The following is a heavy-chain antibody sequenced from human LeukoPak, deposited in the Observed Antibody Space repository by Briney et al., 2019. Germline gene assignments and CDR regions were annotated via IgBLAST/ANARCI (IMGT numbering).Heavy chain of an antibody. CDR1: GFTFSDYY. Sequence: PGGSLRLSCAASGFTFSDYYVSWIRQAPGKGLEWVSYISSSGSTIYYADSVKGRFTISRDNAKNSLYLQMNSLRAEDTAVYYCAREDCSSTSCYGPWGYYYGMDVWGQGTTVTVSS. D-gene: IGHD2-2*01. V-gene: IGHV3-11*01. J-gene: IGHJ6*02. CDR2: ISSSGSTI. CDR3: AREDCSSTSCYGPWGYYYGMDV.